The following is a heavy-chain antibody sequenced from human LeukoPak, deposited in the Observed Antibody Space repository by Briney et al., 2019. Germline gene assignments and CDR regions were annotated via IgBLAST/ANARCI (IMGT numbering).Heavy chain of an antibody. J-gene: IGHJ4*02. V-gene: IGHV3-23*01. D-gene: IGHD3-22*01. Sequence: PGGSLRLSCAASGFTFSNYGMSWVRQAPGKGLEWVSAISGSGGSTYYADSVKGRFTISRDNSKNTLYLQMNSLRAEDTAVYYCAKDGRYYYDSSGYYYSGIDYWGQGTLVTVSS. CDR2: ISGSGGST. CDR1: GFTFSNYG. CDR3: AKDGRYYYDSSGYYYSGIDY.